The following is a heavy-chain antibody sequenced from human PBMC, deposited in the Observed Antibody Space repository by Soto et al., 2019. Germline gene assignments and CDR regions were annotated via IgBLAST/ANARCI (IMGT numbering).Heavy chain of an antibody. Sequence: SVKVSCKASGGTFSSYTISWVRQAPGQGLEWMGRIIPILGIANYAQKFQGRVTITADKSTSTAYMELSSLRSEDTAVYYCARGQFLRHLGELSLDYWGQGTLVTVSS. CDR2: IIPILGIA. CDR3: ARGQFLRHLGELSLDY. D-gene: IGHD3-16*02. J-gene: IGHJ4*02. V-gene: IGHV1-69*02. CDR1: GGTFSSYT.